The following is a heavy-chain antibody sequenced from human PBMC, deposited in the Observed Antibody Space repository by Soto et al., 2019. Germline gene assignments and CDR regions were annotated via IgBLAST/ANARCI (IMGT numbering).Heavy chain of an antibody. CDR3: AKGSITGTRSSSY. CDR2: ISGSGVST. D-gene: IGHD1-20*01. V-gene: IGHV3-23*01. Sequence: GGSLRLSCAASGFTFSSYAMSWVRQAPGKGLEWVSAISGSGVSTYYADSVKGRFTISRDNSKNTLYLQIYSLRSEDTSVYYCAKGSITGTRSSSYWGQGTMGNVSS. J-gene: IGHJ4*02. CDR1: GFTFSSYA.